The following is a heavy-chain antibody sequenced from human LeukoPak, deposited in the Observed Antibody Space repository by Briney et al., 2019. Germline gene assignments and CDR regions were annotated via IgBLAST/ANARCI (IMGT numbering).Heavy chain of an antibody. Sequence: SETLSLTCTVSGGSISSSSYYWGWIRQPPGKGLEWIGSIYYSGSTYYNPSLKSRVTISVDTSKNQFSLKLSSVTAADTAVYYCARQDSCSWYKVSIDAFDIWGQGTMVTVSS. CDR2: IYYSGST. V-gene: IGHV4-39*01. CDR3: ARQDSCSWYKVSIDAFDI. CDR1: GGSISSSSYY. D-gene: IGHD6-13*01. J-gene: IGHJ3*02.